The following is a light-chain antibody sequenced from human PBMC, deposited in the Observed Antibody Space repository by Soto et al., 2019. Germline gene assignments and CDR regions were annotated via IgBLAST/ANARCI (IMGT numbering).Light chain of an antibody. CDR1: QSVRSNY. V-gene: IGKV3-20*01. J-gene: IGKJ4*01. Sequence: EIGLTQSPDTLSLSPGERATLSCRASQSVRSNYLAWYQQKPGQAPRFLIYDASSRATGIPDRFSGSGSGTDFTLTISRLEPEDFAVYYSQQYGSSPLTFGGGTKVDIK. CDR3: QQYGSSPLT. CDR2: DAS.